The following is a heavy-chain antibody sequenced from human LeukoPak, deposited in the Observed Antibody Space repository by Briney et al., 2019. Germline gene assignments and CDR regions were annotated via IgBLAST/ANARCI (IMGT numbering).Heavy chain of an antibody. D-gene: IGHD7-27*01. CDR2: ISGSGSST. V-gene: IGHV3-23*01. CDR1: GFTFSNYA. Sequence: GGSLRLSCAASGFTFSNYAMNWVRQAPGKGLEWVSSISGSGSSTYYADSVKGRFTISRDNSKNTLYLQMNSLRAEDTAVYYCAKKVPANWGSYFDYWGQGTLVTVSS. CDR3: AKKVPANWGSYFDY. J-gene: IGHJ4*02.